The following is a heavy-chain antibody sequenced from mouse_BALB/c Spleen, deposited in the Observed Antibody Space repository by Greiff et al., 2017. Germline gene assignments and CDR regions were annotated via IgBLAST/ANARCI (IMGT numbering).Heavy chain of an antibody. V-gene: IGHV2-9*02. J-gene: IGHJ3*01. CDR2: IWAGGST. D-gene: IGHD1-2*01. CDR1: GFSLTSYG. Sequence: VKLVESGPGLVAPSQSLSITCTVSGFSLTSYGVHWVRQPPGKGLEWLGVIWAGGSTNYNSALMSRLSISKDNSKSQVFLKMNSLQTDDTAMYYCARALITTAYAYWGQGTLVTVSA. CDR3: ARALITTAYAY.